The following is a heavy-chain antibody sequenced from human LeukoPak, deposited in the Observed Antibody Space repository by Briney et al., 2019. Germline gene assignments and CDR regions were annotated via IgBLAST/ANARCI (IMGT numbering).Heavy chain of an antibody. V-gene: IGHV4-59*01. Sequence: SETLSLTCTVSGGSISSYYWSWIWQPPGKGLEWIGYIYYSGSTNYNPSLKSRVTISVDTSKNKFSLKLSSLTAADTAAYYCARVGSSWLSYYYGMDVWGQGTTVTVSS. CDR2: IYYSGST. J-gene: IGHJ6*02. CDR1: GGSISSYY. CDR3: ARVGSSWLSYYYGMDV. D-gene: IGHD6-13*01.